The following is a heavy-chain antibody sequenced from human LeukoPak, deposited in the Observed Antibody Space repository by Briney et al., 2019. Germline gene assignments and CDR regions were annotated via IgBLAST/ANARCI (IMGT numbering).Heavy chain of an antibody. V-gene: IGHV1-18*01. CDR3: ARDFQNNRWYGGPGYYFDF. CDR1: GYTFTSYG. J-gene: IGHJ4*02. D-gene: IGHD1-26*01. CDR2: ISAYNGNT. Sequence: ASVKVSCKASGYTFTSYGISWVRQAPGQGLEWMGWISAYNGNTNYAQKLQGRVTMTIDTSTSTAYMELRSLRSDDTAVYYCARDFQNNRWYGGPGYYFDFWGQGTLVTVSS.